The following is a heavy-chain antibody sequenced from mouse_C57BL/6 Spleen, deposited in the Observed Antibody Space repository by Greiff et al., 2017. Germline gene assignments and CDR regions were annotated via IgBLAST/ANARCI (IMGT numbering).Heavy chain of an antibody. CDR2: IDPETGGT. Sequence: VQLQESGAELVRPGASVTLSCKASGYTFTDYEMHWVKQTPVHGLEWIGAIDPETGGTAYNQKFKGKAILTADKSSSTAYMELRSLTSEDSAVYYCTHSNFAMDYWGQGTSVTVSS. J-gene: IGHJ4*01. V-gene: IGHV1-15*01. CDR1: GYTFTDYE. CDR3: THSNFAMDY. D-gene: IGHD2-5*01.